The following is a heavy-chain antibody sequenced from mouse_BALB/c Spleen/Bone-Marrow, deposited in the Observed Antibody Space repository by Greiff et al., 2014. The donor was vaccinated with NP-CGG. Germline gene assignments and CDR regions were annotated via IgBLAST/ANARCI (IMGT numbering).Heavy chain of an antibody. D-gene: IGHD2-4*01. V-gene: IGHV14-3*02. CDR3: ARYDYGWYFSV. CDR1: GFNIKDIY. Sequence: ESGAELVKPGASVKLSCTASGFNIKDIYMHWVKQRPEQGLEWIGRIDPANGNTKYDPKFQGKATITADTSSNTAYLQLSSLTSEDTAVYYCARYDYGWYFSVWGAGTTVTVSS. CDR2: IDPANGNT. J-gene: IGHJ1*01.